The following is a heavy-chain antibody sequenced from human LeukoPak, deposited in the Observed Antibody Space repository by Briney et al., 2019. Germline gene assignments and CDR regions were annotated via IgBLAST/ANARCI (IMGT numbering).Heavy chain of an antibody. CDR1: GFTFSSYS. D-gene: IGHD3-22*01. CDR3: ARPLLITMIDGAFDI. CDR2: ISSSSSYI. Sequence: AGGSLRLSCAASGFTFSSYSMNWVRQAPGKGLEWVSSISSSSSYIYYADSVKGRFTISRDNAKNSLYLQMNSLRAEDTAVYYCARPLLITMIDGAFDIWGQGTMVTVSS. V-gene: IGHV3-21*01. J-gene: IGHJ3*02.